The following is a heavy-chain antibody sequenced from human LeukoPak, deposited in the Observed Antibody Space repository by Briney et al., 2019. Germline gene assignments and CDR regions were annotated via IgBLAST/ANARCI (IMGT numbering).Heavy chain of an antibody. CDR2: IYYSGNT. V-gene: IGHV4-59*08. J-gene: IGHJ4*02. D-gene: IGHD6-13*01. CDR1: HGSISSYY. Sequence: SETLSLTCTVSHGSISSYYWSWIRQPPGKGLEWIGDIYYSGNTNYNPSLKSRVTISVDTSKNQFSLKLSSVTAADTAVYYCARQPYSSSWYYFDYWGQGTLVTVSS. CDR3: ARQPYSSSWYYFDY.